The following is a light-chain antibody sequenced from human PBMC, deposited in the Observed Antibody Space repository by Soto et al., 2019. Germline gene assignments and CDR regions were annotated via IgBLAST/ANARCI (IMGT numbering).Light chain of an antibody. J-gene: IGKJ1*01. CDR2: GES. V-gene: IGKV3-15*01. CDR3: YRYYKGPWT. Sequence: EIVMTQSPAILSVSPGDRATLSCRASQSISRNLGWYQQRPGKPPRLLIYGESTRATGVPARFSGSGSGTDFLLTIRGLESGDFAVYYCYRYYKGPWTFGPGRKVEI. CDR1: QSISRN.